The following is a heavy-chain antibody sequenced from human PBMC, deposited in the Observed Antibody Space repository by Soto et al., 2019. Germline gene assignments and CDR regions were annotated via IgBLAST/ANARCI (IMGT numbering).Heavy chain of an antibody. D-gene: IGHD4-17*01. J-gene: IGHJ4*02. V-gene: IGHV4-59*02. CDR3: ARFGGTVTTYCWGGH. Sequence: PSETLSLTCSFSGDSVTSHYLTWIRQSPEKGLEWIGYMHYTGFSHYNPSLKSRLTISVDRSKNQFTLQLTSVTVADTAVYYCARFGGTVTTYCWGGHWGQRRLVSV. CDR1: GDSVTSHY. CDR2: MHYTGFS.